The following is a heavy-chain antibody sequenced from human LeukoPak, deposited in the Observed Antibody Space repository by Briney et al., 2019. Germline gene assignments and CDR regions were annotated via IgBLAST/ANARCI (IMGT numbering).Heavy chain of an antibody. CDR3: ARPSRDPSYYYYMDV. CDR2: INPSGGST. V-gene: IGHV1-46*01. J-gene: IGHJ6*03. CDR1: GYTFTSYY. Sequence: APVKVSCKASGYTFTSYYMHWVRQAPGQGLEWMGIINPSGGSTSYAQKFQGRVTMTRDTSTSTVYMELSSLRSEDTAVYYCARPSRDPSYYYYMDVWGKGTTVTVSS.